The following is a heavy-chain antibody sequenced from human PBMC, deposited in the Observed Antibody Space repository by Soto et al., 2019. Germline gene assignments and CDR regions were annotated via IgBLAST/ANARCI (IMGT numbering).Heavy chain of an antibody. V-gene: IGHV1-3*01. CDR3: ARGTAYYDFWSGFDY. CDR2: IDAGNGET. J-gene: IGHJ4*02. CDR1: GYTFTTYR. Sequence: SVKLSCKASGYTFTTYRMHWVRQAPGQRLEWMGWIDAGNGETKYSQKFQGRVTITRDTSASTAYMELSSLRSEDTAVYYCARGTAYYDFWSGFDYWGQGTLVTVSS. D-gene: IGHD3-3*01.